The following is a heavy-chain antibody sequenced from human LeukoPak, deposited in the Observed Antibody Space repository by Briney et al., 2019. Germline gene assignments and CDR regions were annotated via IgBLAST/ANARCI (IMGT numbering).Heavy chain of an antibody. CDR2: INPNSGGT. J-gene: IGHJ6*02. CDR3: ARDTYDFWSGHNYYGMDV. Sequence: ASVKVSCKASGYTFTGYYMHWVRQAPGQGLEWMGWINPNSGGTNYAQKFQGRVTMTRDTSISTAYMELSRLRSDDTAVYYCARDTYDFWSGHNYYGMDVWGQGTTVTVSS. V-gene: IGHV1-2*02. D-gene: IGHD3-3*01. CDR1: GYTFTGYY.